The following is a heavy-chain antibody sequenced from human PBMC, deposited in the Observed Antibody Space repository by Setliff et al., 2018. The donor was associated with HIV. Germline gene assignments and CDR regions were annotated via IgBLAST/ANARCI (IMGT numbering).Heavy chain of an antibody. CDR2: IYYSGST. Sequence: SETLSLTCTVSAGAIGSSTYYWAWIRQPPGKGLEWIGTIYYSGSTYYNPSLRSRATISVDTSKNQFSLKLSSVTAADTAMYYCARHYGAVKSVVTVVAKYFPHWGQGTLVTVSS. D-gene: IGHD2-21*02. CDR3: ARHYGAVKSVVTVVAKYFPH. V-gene: IGHV4-39*01. CDR1: AGAIGSSTYY. J-gene: IGHJ1*01.